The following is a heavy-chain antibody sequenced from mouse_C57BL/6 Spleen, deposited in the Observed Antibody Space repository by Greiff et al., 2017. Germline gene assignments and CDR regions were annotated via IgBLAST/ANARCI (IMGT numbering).Heavy chain of an antibody. D-gene: IGHD2-4*01. Sequence: VQLQQSGAELVKPGASVKMSCKASGYTFTTYPIEWMKQNHGKSLAWIGNFHPYNDDTKYNEKFKGKATLTVEKSSSTVYLELSRLTSDDSAVYYCARPIYYDYDGFAYWGQGTLVTVSA. CDR3: ARPIYYDYDGFAY. CDR2: FHPYNDDT. V-gene: IGHV1-47*01. J-gene: IGHJ3*01. CDR1: GYTFTTYP.